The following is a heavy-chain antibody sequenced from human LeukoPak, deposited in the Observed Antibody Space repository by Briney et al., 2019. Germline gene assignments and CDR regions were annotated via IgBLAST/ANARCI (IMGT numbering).Heavy chain of an antibody. CDR2: INADGSAT. J-gene: IGHJ5*02. CDR3: VRGALRDCSYTSCTRGNWFDP. V-gene: IGHV3-74*01. D-gene: IGHD2-2*01. Sequence: PGGSLRLSCAASGFTFCSHWMHWVRQAPEKGLVGVSHINADGSATYYAASVKGRFTISRDNARNTLYLQMHSLTAEDTGVYYCVRGALRDCSYTSCTRGNWFDPWGQGTLVTVSS. CDR1: GFTFCSHW.